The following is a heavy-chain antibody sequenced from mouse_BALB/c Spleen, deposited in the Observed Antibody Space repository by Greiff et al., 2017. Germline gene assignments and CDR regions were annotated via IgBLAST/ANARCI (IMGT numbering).Heavy chain of an antibody. CDR2: IDPENGDT. V-gene: IGHV14-4*02. CDR3: ARDDYKVYAMDD. CDR1: GFNIKDYY. Sequence: VQLQQSGAELVRSGASVKLSCTASGFNIKDYYMHWVKQRPEQGLEWIGWIDPENGDTEYAPKFQGKATMTADTSSNTAYLQLSSLTSEDTAVYYCARDDYKVYAMDDWGQGTSVTVSS. J-gene: IGHJ4*01. D-gene: IGHD2-4*01.